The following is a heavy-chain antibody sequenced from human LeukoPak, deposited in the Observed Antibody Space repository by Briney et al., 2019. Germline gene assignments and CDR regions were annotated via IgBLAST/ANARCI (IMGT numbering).Heavy chain of an antibody. J-gene: IGHJ3*02. CDR3: VRCGLGKGEAFDI. CDR1: GFTFSNYE. D-gene: IGHD2-21*01. Sequence: GGSPRLSCAASGFTFSNYEMNWVRQVPGKGLVWVSRINSDGSNTNYADSVKGRFTISRDNAKSTLYVQMNSLRAEDTAVYYCVRCGLGKGEAFDIWGQGTMVNV. V-gene: IGHV3-74*01. CDR2: INSDGSNT.